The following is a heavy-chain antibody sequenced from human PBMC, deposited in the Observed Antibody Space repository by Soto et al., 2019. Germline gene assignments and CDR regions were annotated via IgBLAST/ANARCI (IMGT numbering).Heavy chain of an antibody. CDR1: GFTFSSYE. Sequence: LRLYCAASGFTFSSYEMNWVRQAPGKGLEWVSYISSSGSTIYYADSVKGRFTISRDNAKNSLYLQMNSLRAEDTAVYYCARVLRYFDWTPGPNWFDPWGQGTLVTVSS. J-gene: IGHJ5*02. V-gene: IGHV3-48*03. D-gene: IGHD3-9*01. CDR3: ARVLRYFDWTPGPNWFDP. CDR2: ISSSGSTI.